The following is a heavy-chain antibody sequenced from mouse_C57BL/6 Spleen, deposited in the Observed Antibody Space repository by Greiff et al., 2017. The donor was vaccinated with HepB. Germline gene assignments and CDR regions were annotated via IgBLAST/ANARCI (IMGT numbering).Heavy chain of an antibody. J-gene: IGHJ2*01. CDR3: TRGLPHYFDY. CDR1: GYTFTDYE. Sequence: QVQLQQSGAELVRPGASVTLSCKASGYTFTDYEMHWVKQTPVHGLEWIGAIDPETGGTAYNQKFKGKAILTADKSSSTAYMELRSLTSEDSAVYYCTRGLPHYFDYWGQGTTLTVSS. V-gene: IGHV1-15*01. CDR2: IDPETGGT. D-gene: IGHD2-4*01.